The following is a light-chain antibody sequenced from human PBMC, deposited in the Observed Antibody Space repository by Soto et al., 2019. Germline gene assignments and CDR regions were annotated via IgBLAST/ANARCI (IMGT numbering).Light chain of an antibody. Sequence: QSALTQPASVSGSPGQSITISCTGTSRDVGAYNYVSWYQHHPGKAPKLLIYQVTYRPSGVSTRFAGSKSGNTASLTISGLQAEDEADYYCSSNTAKFTYVFGTGTKVPVL. CDR3: SSNTAKFTYV. CDR2: QVT. CDR1: SRDVGAYNY. V-gene: IGLV2-14*01. J-gene: IGLJ1*01.